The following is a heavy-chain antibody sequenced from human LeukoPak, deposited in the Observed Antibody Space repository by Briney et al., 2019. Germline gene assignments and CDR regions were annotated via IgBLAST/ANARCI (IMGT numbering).Heavy chain of an antibody. CDR1: GFTFSSYS. CDR2: ISYDGSNK. V-gene: IGHV3-30*03. Sequence: GGSLRLSCAASGFTFSSYSMNWVRQAPGKGLEWVAVISYDGSNKYYADSVKGRFTISRDNSKNTLYLQMNSLRAEDTAVYYCARCITMELDAFDIWGQGTMVTVSS. CDR3: ARCITMELDAFDI. J-gene: IGHJ3*02. D-gene: IGHD3-3*01.